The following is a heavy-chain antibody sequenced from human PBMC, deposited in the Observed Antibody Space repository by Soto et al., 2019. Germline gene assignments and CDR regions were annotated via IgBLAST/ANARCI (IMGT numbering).Heavy chain of an antibody. D-gene: IGHD2-15*01. CDR1: GGTFSSYA. CDR3: ARGCKGGSCYPYSWYFDL. J-gene: IGHJ2*01. Sequence: QVQLVQSGAEVKKPGSSVKVSCKASGGTFSSYAISWVRQAPGQGLEWMGGIIPIFGTANYAQKFQGRVTITADESTSTAYMGLSTLRSEDTAVYYCARGCKGGSCYPYSWYFDLWGRGTLVTVSS. V-gene: IGHV1-69*01. CDR2: IIPIFGTA.